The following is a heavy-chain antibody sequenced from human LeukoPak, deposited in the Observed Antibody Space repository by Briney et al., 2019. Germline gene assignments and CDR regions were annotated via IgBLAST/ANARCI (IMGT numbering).Heavy chain of an antibody. CDR2: ISADGGSA. Sequence: HPGGSLSPSCVASGLNFGESAMHWVRQAPGKGLEWVSLISADGGSAFSADSVKGRFSISRDNSKNSLYLQMDSLRSEDTAMYYCAKESGKFDYWGQATLVVVSS. CDR1: GLNFGESA. V-gene: IGHV3-43*02. CDR3: AKESGKFDY. J-gene: IGHJ4*02.